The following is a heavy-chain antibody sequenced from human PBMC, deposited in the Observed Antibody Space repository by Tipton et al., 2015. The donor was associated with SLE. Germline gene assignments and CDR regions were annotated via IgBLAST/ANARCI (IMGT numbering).Heavy chain of an antibody. CDR3: ARWGVVVITVDY. Sequence: TLSLTCTVSGGSISSSSYYWGWIRPPPGKGLEWIGSIYYSGSTYYNPSLKSRVTISVDTSKNQFSLKLSSVTAADTAVYYCARWGVVVITVDYWGQGTLVTVSS. D-gene: IGHD3-22*01. CDR1: GGSISSSSYY. J-gene: IGHJ4*02. CDR2: IYYSGST. V-gene: IGHV4-39*07.